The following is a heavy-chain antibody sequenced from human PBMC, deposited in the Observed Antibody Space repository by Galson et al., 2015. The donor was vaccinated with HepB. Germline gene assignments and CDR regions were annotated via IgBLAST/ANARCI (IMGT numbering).Heavy chain of an antibody. CDR1: QFTFRDYT. D-gene: IGHD1-26*01. CDR3: AREHGTYHIDY. CDR2: ISTTGTYI. V-gene: IGHV3-21*01. Sequence: SLRLSCAASQFTFRDYTMHWVRQAPGKGLEWVSSISTTGTYIYYSDSVKGRFTISRDNAEDSLYLQMNSLRVGDTAVYYCAREHGTYHIDYWGQGTLVTVSS. J-gene: IGHJ4*02.